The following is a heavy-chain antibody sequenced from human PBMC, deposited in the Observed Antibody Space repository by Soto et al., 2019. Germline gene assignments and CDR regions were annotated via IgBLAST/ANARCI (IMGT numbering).Heavy chain of an antibody. CDR1: GFTFSSYA. J-gene: IGHJ4*02. Sequence: EVQLLESGGGLVQPGGSLRLSCAASGFTFSSYAMRWVRQAPVKGLEWVSAIRGSGDSTYYADSAKGRFTISRDNSKNTLYLQMNSLRAEDTALYYWARRGSGSYYDYWGQGTLVTVSS. D-gene: IGHD1-26*01. V-gene: IGHV3-23*01. CDR2: IRGSGDST. CDR3: ARRGSGSYYDY.